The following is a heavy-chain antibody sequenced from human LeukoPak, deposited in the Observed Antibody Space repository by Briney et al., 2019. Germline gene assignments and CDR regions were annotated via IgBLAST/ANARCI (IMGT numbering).Heavy chain of an antibody. J-gene: IGHJ4*02. CDR2: ISGSGGST. D-gene: IGHD3-22*01. V-gene: IGHV3-23*01. CDR1: GFSFSNYA. Sequence: GGSLRLSCAASGFSFSNYAMSWVRQAPGKGLEWVSAISGSGGSTYYADSVKGRFTISRDNSKNTLYLQMNSLRAEDTAVYYCAKGGTYYYDSSGYRPFEYWGQGTLVTVSS. CDR3: AKGGTYYYDSSGYRPFEY.